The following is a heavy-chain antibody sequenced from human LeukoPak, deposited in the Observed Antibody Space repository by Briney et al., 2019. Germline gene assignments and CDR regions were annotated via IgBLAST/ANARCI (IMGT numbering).Heavy chain of an antibody. CDR2: INPSGGST. D-gene: IGHD2-21*02. Sequence: ASVKVSCKASGYTFITYYTHWVRQAPGQGLEWMGIINPSGGSTSYAQKFQGRVTMTGDTSTSTVYMELSSLRSEDTAVYYCARSRLLLDYWGQGTLVTVSS. V-gene: IGHV1-46*01. CDR1: GYTFITYY. J-gene: IGHJ4*02. CDR3: ARSRLLLDY.